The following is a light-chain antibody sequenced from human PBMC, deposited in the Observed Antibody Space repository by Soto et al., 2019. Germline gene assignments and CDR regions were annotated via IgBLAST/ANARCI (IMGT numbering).Light chain of an antibody. CDR1: SSDVGSYNL. J-gene: IGLJ1*01. CDR2: EGS. Sequence: QSVLTQPASVSGSPGQSITISCTGTSSDVGSYNLVSWYQHHPGKAPKLMIYEGSKRPSGVSNRFSGSKSGNTASLPISGLQAEDEADYYCCSYAGSSTFVFGTGTKLTVL. CDR3: CSYAGSSTFV. V-gene: IGLV2-23*03.